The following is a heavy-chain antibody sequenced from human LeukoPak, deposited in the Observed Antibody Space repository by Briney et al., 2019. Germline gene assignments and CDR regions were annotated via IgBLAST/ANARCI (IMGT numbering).Heavy chain of an antibody. V-gene: IGHV1-46*03. Sequence: GASVKVSCRASGDTLTNHYMHWVRQAPGQGLEWMGIINPSGGSTRYAQKLQGRATMTRDTSTSAVYMELSSLRSEDTAVYYCVRSLYCSGGSCFRPADYYYYMDVWGKGTTVTVSS. J-gene: IGHJ6*03. D-gene: IGHD2-15*01. CDR3: VRSLYCSGGSCFRPADYYYYMDV. CDR1: GDTLTNHY. CDR2: INPSGGST.